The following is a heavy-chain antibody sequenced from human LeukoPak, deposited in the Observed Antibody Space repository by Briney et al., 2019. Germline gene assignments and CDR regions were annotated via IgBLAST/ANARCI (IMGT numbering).Heavy chain of an antibody. D-gene: IGHD2-8*01. J-gene: IGHJ3*02. Sequence: GGSLRLSCAASGFTFSSYGMHWVRQAPGKGLEWVAVISYDGSNKYYADSVKGRFTISRDNSKNTLYPQMNSLRAEDTSVYYCARDSGIVLPKPFDIWGQGTMVTVSS. V-gene: IGHV3-30*03. CDR3: ARDSGIVLPKPFDI. CDR2: ISYDGSNK. CDR1: GFTFSSYG.